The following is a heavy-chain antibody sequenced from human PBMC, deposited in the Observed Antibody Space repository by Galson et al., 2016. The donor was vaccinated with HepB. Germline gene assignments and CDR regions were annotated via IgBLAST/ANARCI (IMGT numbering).Heavy chain of an antibody. V-gene: IGHV6-1*01. CDR1: GDSVSSDNGA. J-gene: IGHJ6*04. CDR2: TYYRSKWYN. Sequence: CAIFGDSVSSDNGAWNWIRQSPSRGLEWLGRTYYRSKWYNDYGVSVKSRITINPDTSKNQVSLRLNSVTPEDTAVYYCARGWAGSGWSVWGKGTTATVSS. D-gene: IGHD6-19*01. CDR3: ARGWAGSGWSV.